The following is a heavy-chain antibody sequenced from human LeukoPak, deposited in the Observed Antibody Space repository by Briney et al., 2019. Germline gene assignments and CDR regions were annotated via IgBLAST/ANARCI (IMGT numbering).Heavy chain of an antibody. V-gene: IGHV4-30-2*01. CDR1: GGSISSGGYY. D-gene: IGHD2-21*02. Sequence: SETLSLTCTVSGGSISSGGYYWSWIRQPPGKGLEWIGYIYHSGSTYYNPSLKSRVTISVDRSKNQFSLKLISVTAADTAVYYCAREQMTYNWFDPWGQGTLVTVSS. CDR3: AREQMTYNWFDP. CDR2: IYHSGST. J-gene: IGHJ5*02.